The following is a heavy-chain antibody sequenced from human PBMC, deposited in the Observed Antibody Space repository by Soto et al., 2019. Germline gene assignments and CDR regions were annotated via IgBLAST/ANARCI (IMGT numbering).Heavy chain of an antibody. CDR1: GGSVSSGSYY. J-gene: IGHJ4*01. Sequence: QVQLQESGPGLVKPSETLSLTCTVYGGSVSSGSYYWSWIRQPSGKGLEWIGDIDYSVSTNYNPSLKCRVTISVDTSTNQFSLKVSSVTAADTAVYYCASYSSGWYDVIYWGHGTLVTVSS. V-gene: IGHV4-61*01. D-gene: IGHD6-19*01. CDR2: IDYSVST. CDR3: ASYSSGWYDVIY.